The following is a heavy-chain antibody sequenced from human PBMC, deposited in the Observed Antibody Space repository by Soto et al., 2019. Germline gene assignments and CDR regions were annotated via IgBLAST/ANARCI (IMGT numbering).Heavy chain of an antibody. D-gene: IGHD2-15*01. CDR1: GFTVSSNY. V-gene: IGHV3-66*01. CDR2: IYSGGST. Sequence: EVQLVESGGGLVQPGGSLRLSCAASGFTVSSNYMSWVRQAPGKGLEWVSVIYSGGSTYYADSVKGRFTISRDNSENTLYLQMNSVRAEDTAVYYCARTCSGGTCSFEYWGQGTLVTVSS. J-gene: IGHJ4*02. CDR3: ARTCSGGTCSFEY.